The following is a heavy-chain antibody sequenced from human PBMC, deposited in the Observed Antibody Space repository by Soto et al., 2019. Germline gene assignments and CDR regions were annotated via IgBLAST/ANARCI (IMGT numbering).Heavy chain of an antibody. V-gene: IGHV3-13*05. J-gene: IGHJ6*02. CDR1: GFTFSSYD. CDR2: IGTAGDP. Sequence: GGSLRLSCAASGFTFSSYDMHWVRQATGKGLEWVSAIGTAGDPYYPGSVKGRFTISRENAKNSLYLQMNSLRAGDTAVYYCARGLRYFDWLSPIGGMDVWGQGTTVTISS. CDR3: ARGLRYFDWLSPIGGMDV. D-gene: IGHD3-9*01.